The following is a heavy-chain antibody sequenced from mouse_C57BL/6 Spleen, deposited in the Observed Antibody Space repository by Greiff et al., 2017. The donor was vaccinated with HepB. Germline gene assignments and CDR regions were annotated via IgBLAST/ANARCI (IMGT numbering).Heavy chain of an antibody. CDR3: ARDDSSGYAY. CDR1: GYSITSGYY. Sequence: ESGPGLVKPSQSLSLTCSVTGYSITSGYYWNWIRQFPGNKLEWMGYISYDGSNNYNPSLKNRISITRDTSKNQFFLKLNSVTTEDTATYYCARDDSSGYAYWGQGTTLTVSS. D-gene: IGHD3-2*02. J-gene: IGHJ2*01. V-gene: IGHV3-6*01. CDR2: ISYDGSN.